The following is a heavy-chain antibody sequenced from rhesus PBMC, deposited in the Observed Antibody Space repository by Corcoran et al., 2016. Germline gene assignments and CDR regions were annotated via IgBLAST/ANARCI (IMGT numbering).Heavy chain of an antibody. J-gene: IGHJ4*01. CDR1: GYSIRSGYA. Sequence: QVQLQASGPGVVKPSATLSLTCAVSGYSIRSGYAWRLIRQPPGKGLEWIGYIGGSSGSTYYNPSLKSRVTISTDTSKNQVSLKLSSVTAADTAVYYGARDLGSGWYRWGQGVLVTVSS. V-gene: IGHV4-127*01. CDR3: ARDLGSGWYR. D-gene: IGHD6-31*01. CDR2: IGGSSGST.